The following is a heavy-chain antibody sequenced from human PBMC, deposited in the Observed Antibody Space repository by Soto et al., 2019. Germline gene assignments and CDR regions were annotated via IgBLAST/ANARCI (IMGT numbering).Heavy chain of an antibody. CDR1: GFTFSSYS. V-gene: IGHV3-21*01. CDR2: ISSSSSYI. D-gene: IGHD4-17*01. Sequence: GGSLRLSCAASGFTFSSYSMNWVRQAPGKGLEWVSSISSSSSYIYYADSVKGRFTISRDNAKNSPYLQMNSLRAEDTAVYYCARDMTTVTTTVSLQYYFDYWGQGTLVTVSS. J-gene: IGHJ4*02. CDR3: ARDMTTVTTTVSLQYYFDY.